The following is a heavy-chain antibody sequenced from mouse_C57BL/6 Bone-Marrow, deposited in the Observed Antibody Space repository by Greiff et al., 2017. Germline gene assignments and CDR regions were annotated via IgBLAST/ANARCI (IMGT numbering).Heavy chain of an antibody. Sequence: LVESGPELVKPGASVKISCKASGYTFTDYYINWVKQRPGQGLEWIGWIFPGSGSTYYNEKFKGKATLTVDKSSSTAYMLLSSLTSEDSAVYFCARPLYYGSSPWFAYWGQGTLVTVSA. D-gene: IGHD1-1*01. CDR3: ARPLYYGSSPWFAY. CDR2: IFPGSGST. V-gene: IGHV1-75*01. CDR1: GYTFTDYY. J-gene: IGHJ3*01.